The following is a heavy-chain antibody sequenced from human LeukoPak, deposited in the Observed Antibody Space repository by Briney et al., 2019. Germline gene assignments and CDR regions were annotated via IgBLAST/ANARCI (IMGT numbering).Heavy chain of an antibody. V-gene: IGHV3-23*01. D-gene: IGHD5-24*01. CDR3: AKGRGYNYWDGFDI. CDR2: TSGSGGST. J-gene: IGHJ3*02. Sequence: GGSLRLSCAASGFTFDDYGMSWVRQAPGKGLEWVSVTSGSGGSTYYGDSVKGRCTLSGVTSKTTLYMQMNSLRAEDTAVYYCAKGRGYNYWDGFDIWGQGTMVTV. CDR1: GFTFDDYG.